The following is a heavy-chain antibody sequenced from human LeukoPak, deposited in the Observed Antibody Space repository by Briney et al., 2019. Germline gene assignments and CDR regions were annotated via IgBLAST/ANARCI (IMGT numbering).Heavy chain of an antibody. CDR3: AKGWGTSGWVSTDF. Sequence: AGGSLRLSCAASGFSFSDYGMHWVRQTPGKGLEWVGYISDDASRKEYGDAVKGRFTISRDNFENTLYLQMHSLRVDDTAVYYCAKGWGTSGWVSTDFWGQGTLVTVSS. CDR2: ISDDASRK. J-gene: IGHJ4*02. V-gene: IGHV3-30*02. D-gene: IGHD6-19*01. CDR1: GFSFSDYG.